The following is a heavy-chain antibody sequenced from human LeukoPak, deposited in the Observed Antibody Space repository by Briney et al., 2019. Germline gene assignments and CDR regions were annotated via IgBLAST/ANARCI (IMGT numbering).Heavy chain of an antibody. Sequence: PGRSLRLSRVASGFTFSSYAVSWFRQAPGKGLEWVSTVGRSGVDTYYADSVRGRFTISKDSSKNTLQMNSLSAKDTSIYYCVKHSGGVYGNSDAWGQGILVTVSS. CDR1: GFTFSSYA. CDR2: VGRSGVDT. CDR3: VKHSGGVYGNSDA. J-gene: IGHJ5*02. D-gene: IGHD1-1*01. V-gene: IGHV3-23*01.